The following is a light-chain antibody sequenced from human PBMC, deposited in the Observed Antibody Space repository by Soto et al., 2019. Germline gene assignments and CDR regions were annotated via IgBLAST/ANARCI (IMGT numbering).Light chain of an antibody. J-gene: IGLJ2*01. Sequence: SYELTQPSSVSVSPGETARINCSGDDLPKQFAYWYRQKPGQAPVLVMYKDTERPSGIPARFSGSSSGTTVALTIAAVQAEDEAHYYCQSTDSSSAWIFGGGTQLTVL. CDR2: KDT. V-gene: IGLV3-25*02. CDR1: DLPKQF. CDR3: QSTDSSSAWI.